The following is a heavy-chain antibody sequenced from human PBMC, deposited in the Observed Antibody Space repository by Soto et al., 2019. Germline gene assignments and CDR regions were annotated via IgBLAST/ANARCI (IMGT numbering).Heavy chain of an antibody. CDR1: GYTFTSYG. CDR3: ARDGSGEYYGSGSPFDY. D-gene: IGHD3-10*01. J-gene: IGHJ4*02. Sequence: QVPLVQSGAEVKKPGASVKVSCKASGYTFTSYGISWVRQAPGQGLEWMGWISAYNGNTNYAQKLQGRVTMTTDTSTSTAYMELRSLRSDDTAVYYCARDGSGEYYGSGSPFDYWGQGTLVTVSS. CDR2: ISAYNGNT. V-gene: IGHV1-18*01.